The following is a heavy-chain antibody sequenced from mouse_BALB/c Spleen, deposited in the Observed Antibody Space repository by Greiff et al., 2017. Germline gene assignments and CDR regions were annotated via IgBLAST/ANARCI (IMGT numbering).Heavy chain of an antibody. D-gene: IGHD2-3*01. V-gene: IGHV1-67*01. J-gene: IGHJ4*01. CDR3: ARRGGYYEYGMDY. Sequence: QVQLQQSGPELVRPGVSVKISCKGSGYTFTDYAMHWVKQSHAKSLEWIGVISTYYGNTNYNQKFKGKATMTVDKSSSTAYMQLSSLTSEDSAVYFCARRGGYYEYGMDYWGQGTSVTVSS. CDR2: ISTYYGNT. CDR1: GYTFTDYA.